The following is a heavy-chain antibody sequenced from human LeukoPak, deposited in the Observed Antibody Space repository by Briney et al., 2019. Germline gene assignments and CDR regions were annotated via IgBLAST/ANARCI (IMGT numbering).Heavy chain of an antibody. CDR2: IYYSGST. CDR1: GGSLSNFY. V-gene: IGHV4-59*01. D-gene: IGHD3-10*01. J-gene: IGHJ3*02. Sequence: PSETLSLTCTVSGGSLSNFYWSWIRQPPGKGLEWIAFIYYSGSTRYNPSLKSRVTISVGTSKNQFSLKLSSVTAADTAVYYCARVKLMVRAHDAFDIWGQGTMVTVSS. CDR3: ARVKLMVRAHDAFDI.